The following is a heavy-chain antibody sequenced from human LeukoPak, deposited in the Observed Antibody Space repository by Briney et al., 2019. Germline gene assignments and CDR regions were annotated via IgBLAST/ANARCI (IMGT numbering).Heavy chain of an antibody. D-gene: IGHD5-18*01. CDR3: ARLVNHYGYGYGTYYFDY. CDR2: IYYSGST. CDR1: GGSISSSSYY. Sequence: PSETLSLTCTVSGGSISSSSYYWGWIRQPPGKGLEWIGSIYYSGSTYYNPSLKSRVTISVDTSKNQFSLKLSSVTAADTAVYYCARLVNHYGYGYGTYYFDYWGQGTLVTVSS. J-gene: IGHJ4*02. V-gene: IGHV4-39*07.